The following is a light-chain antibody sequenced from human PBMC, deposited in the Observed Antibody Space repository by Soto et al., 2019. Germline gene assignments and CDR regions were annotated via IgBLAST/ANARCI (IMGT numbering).Light chain of an antibody. Sequence: QSVLTQPPSASGTPGQRGTISCSRSGSNIGTDDVFWYLQFPGTAPKLLIYKNNQRPSGVSDRFSGSKSGTSASLAISGLRSEDEADYYCAAWDATLSGYVFGTGTKVTVL. CDR3: AAWDATLSGYV. J-gene: IGLJ1*01. CDR2: KNN. CDR1: GSNIGTDD. V-gene: IGLV1-47*01.